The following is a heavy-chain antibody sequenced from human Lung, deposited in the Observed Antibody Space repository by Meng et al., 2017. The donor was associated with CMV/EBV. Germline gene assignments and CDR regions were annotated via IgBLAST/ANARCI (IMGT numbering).Heavy chain of an antibody. J-gene: IGHJ4*02. Sequence: SETLSLXCAVYGGSFSGYYWSWIRQPPGKGLEWIGEINHSGSINYNPSLKSRVTISVGTSKDQFSLKLNSVTAADTAVYYCARAPIINDFWSGQVSNYFDNWGQGTXVTVSS. D-gene: IGHD3-3*01. CDR1: GGSFSGYY. CDR3: ARAPIINDFWSGQVSNYFDN. CDR2: INHSGSI. V-gene: IGHV4-34*01.